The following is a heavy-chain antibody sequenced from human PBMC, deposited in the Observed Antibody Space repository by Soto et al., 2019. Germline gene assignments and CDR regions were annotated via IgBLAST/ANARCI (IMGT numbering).Heavy chain of an antibody. J-gene: IGHJ5*02. CDR3: ATLLRFFGP. Sequence: GGSLRLSCAASGFSLSNAWMSYVRQAPGKGLEWFCRIKSKADGETKVYGAPVRCRFTISRDDSQDIWYLHMNSLRIEDTAVYCCATLLRFFGPWGQGIRVTVSS. CDR1: GFSLSNAW. V-gene: IGHV3-15*01. CDR2: IKSKADGETK. D-gene: IGHD3-3*01.